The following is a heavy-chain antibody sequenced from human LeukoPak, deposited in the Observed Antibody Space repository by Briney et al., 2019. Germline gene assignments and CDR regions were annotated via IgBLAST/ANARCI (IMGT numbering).Heavy chain of an antibody. D-gene: IGHD2-2*02. CDR1: GYTFTSYG. V-gene: IGHV1-18*01. J-gene: IGHJ6*02. CDR2: ISAYNGNT. CDR3: AREELGYCSSTSCYRGYYGMDV. Sequence: GASVKVSCKASGYTFTSYGISWVRQAPGQGLEWMGWISAYNGNTNYAQKLQGRGTMTTDTSTSTAYMELRSLRSDDTAVYYCAREELGYCSSTSCYRGYYGMDVWGQGTTVTVSS.